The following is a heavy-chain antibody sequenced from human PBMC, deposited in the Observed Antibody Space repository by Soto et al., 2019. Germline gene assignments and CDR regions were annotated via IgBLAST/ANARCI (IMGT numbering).Heavy chain of an antibody. J-gene: IGHJ5*02. D-gene: IGHD4-17*01. Sequence: ASVKVSCKASGYTFTSYAMHWVRQAPGQRLEWMGWINAGNGNTKYSQKFQGRVTITRDTSASTAYMELSSLRSEDTAVYYCARAKNGDYEVPLWFDPWGQGTLVTVSS. V-gene: IGHV1-3*01. CDR2: INAGNGNT. CDR3: ARAKNGDYEVPLWFDP. CDR1: GYTFTSYA.